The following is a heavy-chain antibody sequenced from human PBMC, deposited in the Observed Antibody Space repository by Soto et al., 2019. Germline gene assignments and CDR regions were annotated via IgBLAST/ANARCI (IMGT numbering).Heavy chain of an antibody. Sequence: QVQLQQWGAGPLRPLETLSLTCGVSGGSFSGYYWAWIRQSPGKGLEWIGEINDRGSINYNPSLKRRVIISVATSKNNYSLNLRSVTAAATAVYYCARESHDILTGPPWVWYFDLWGRGTLVTVSS. D-gene: IGHD3-9*01. V-gene: IGHV4-34*01. CDR3: ARESHDILTGPPWVWYFDL. CDR2: INDRGSI. J-gene: IGHJ2*01. CDR1: GGSFSGYY.